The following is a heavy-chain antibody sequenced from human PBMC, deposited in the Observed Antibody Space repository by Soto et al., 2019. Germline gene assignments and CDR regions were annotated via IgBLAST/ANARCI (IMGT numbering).Heavy chain of an antibody. Sequence: EVELLESGGTLVEPGGSLKLSCAASGFTFSSYTMNWVRQSPGKGLEWLSGVSGSGASKYYADSVKGRFTISRDNSNNTLFLQMNSLRAEDTAVYYCAITRLYDSTGYHRDGSDIWGQGTMVTVSS. CDR1: GFTFSSYT. V-gene: IGHV3-23*01. D-gene: IGHD3-22*01. CDR2: VSGSGASK. CDR3: AITRLYDSTGYHRDGSDI. J-gene: IGHJ3*02.